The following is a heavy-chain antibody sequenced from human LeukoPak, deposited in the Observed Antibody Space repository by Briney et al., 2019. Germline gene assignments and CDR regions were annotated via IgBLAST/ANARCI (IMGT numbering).Heavy chain of an antibody. Sequence: PGGSLRLSCAASGFTFSSYAMSWVRQAPGKGLEWVSSISVIGGSTYYADSVRGQFTISRDNSKNTLYLQMNSLRAEDTGVYHCAAAYFGMDQYYYGMDVWGQGTTVTVPS. D-gene: IGHD3-16*01. J-gene: IGHJ6*02. V-gene: IGHV3-23*01. CDR2: ISVIGGST. CDR3: AAAYFGMDQYYYGMDV. CDR1: GFTFSSYA.